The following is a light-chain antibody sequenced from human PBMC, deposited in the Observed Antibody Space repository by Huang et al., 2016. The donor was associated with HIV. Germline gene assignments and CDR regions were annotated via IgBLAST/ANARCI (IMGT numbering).Light chain of an antibody. J-gene: IGKJ5*01. CDR3: QQCYSTPRDT. CDR1: QSISTY. V-gene: IGKV1-39*01. Sequence: DIQMTQSPSSLSASVGDRVTITCRASQSISTYLNWYQQKPEKAPKLLIYAASSLQIGVPETFSCSVSGPEFTLTISSLQPEDFATYYCQQCYSTPRDTFGQGTRLEIK. CDR2: AAS.